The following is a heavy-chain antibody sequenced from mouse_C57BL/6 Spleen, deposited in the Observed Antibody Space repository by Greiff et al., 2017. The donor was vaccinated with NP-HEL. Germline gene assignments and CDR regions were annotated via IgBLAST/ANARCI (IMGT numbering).Heavy chain of an antibody. Sequence: EVHLVESGGDLVKPGGSLKLSCAASGFTFSSYGMSWVRQTPDKRLEWVATISSGGSYTYYPDSVKGRFTISRDNAKNTLYLQMSSLKSEDTAMYYCAREGGPSYYYAMDYWGQGTSVTVSS. CDR1: GFTFSSYG. CDR2: ISSGGSYT. CDR3: AREGGPSYYYAMDY. J-gene: IGHJ4*01. V-gene: IGHV5-6*01.